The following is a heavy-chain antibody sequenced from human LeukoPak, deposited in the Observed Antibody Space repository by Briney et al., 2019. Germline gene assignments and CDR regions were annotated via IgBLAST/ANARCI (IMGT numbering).Heavy chain of an antibody. CDR1: GFNFGDYS. CDR2: IRSKGYCGTA. J-gene: IGHJ4*02. V-gene: IGHV3-49*03. CDR3: TREIRYFDWFQADY. D-gene: IGHD3-9*01. Sequence: GGSLRLSCTTSGFNFGDYSMSWFRQAPGKGLEWVGFIRSKGYCGTAEYAASVKGRFTISRDDSNSIAYLQMDSLKTEDTAVYYCTREIRYFDWFQADYWGQGTLVTVSS.